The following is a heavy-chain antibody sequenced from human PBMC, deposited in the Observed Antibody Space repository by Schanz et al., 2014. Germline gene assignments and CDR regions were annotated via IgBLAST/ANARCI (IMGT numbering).Heavy chain of an antibody. CDR3: AKDHFGHYDSSGCSDCYYYGMDV. Sequence: QVQLVESGGGVVQPGTSLRLSCAGSGFTFSGFGMHWVRQAPGKGLEWVAVISYDGRNKYYADSVKGRFTTSRDTSKTTVYLQMNSLRGEDTAVYYCAKDHFGHYDSSGCSDCYYYGMDVWGQGTTVTVSS. V-gene: IGHV3-30*18. J-gene: IGHJ6*02. CDR2: ISYDGRNK. CDR1: GFTFSGFG. D-gene: IGHD3-22*01.